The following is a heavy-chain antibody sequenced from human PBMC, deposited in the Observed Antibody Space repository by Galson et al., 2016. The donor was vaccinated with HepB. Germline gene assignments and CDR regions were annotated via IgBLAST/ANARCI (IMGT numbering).Heavy chain of an antibody. J-gene: IGHJ4*02. Sequence: SLRLSCAAAGITLSAYWMHWVRQVPGKGLVWVSRIRGDGAITYYADSVEGRFTISRDNAKNTLYLQMNNLGAEDTAVYYCTISDYGDYWGQGTLVTVSS. V-gene: IGHV3-74*01. CDR1: GITLSAYW. CDR3: TISDYGDY. CDR2: IRGDGAIT.